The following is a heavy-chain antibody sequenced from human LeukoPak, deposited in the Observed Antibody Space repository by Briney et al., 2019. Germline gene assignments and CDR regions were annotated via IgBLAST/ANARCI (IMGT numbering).Heavy chain of an antibody. D-gene: IGHD6-19*01. V-gene: IGHV4-34*01. CDR1: GGSFSGYY. CDR3: ARGRQWLARGCRFDP. J-gene: IGHJ5*02. Sequence: SETLSLTCAVYGGSFSGYYWSWIRQPPGKGLEWIGEINHSGSTNYNPSLRSRVTISVDTSKNQFSLKLSSVTAADTAVYYCARGRQWLARGCRFDPWGQGTLVIVSS. CDR2: INHSGST.